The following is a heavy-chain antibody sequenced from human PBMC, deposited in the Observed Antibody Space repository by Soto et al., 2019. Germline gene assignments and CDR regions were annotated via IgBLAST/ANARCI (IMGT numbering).Heavy chain of an antibody. CDR3: VRGSYCTTTTCYNLGWFAP. D-gene: IGHD2-2*02. J-gene: IGHJ5*02. V-gene: IGHV3-33*01. CDR2: IWYDGSDK. CDR1: GFTFSGFV. Sequence: GGSLRLSCAPSGFTFSGFVMQWVRQAPGKGLEWVAVIWYDGSDKYYTDSVKGRFTIARDDSKNTLYLQMNNLRVEDTAVYYCVRGSYCTTTTCYNLGWFAPWGQGTLVTVSS.